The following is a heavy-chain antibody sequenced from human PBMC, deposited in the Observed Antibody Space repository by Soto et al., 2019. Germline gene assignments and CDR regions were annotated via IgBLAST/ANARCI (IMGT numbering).Heavy chain of an antibody. V-gene: IGHV1-2*04. D-gene: IGHD3-22*01. CDR1: GYTFTGYY. Sequence: ASVKVSCKASGYTFTGYYMHWVRQAPGQGLEWMGWISPNSGGTNYAQKFQGWVTMTRDTSISTAYMELSRLRSDDTAVYYCARSRYYYDSSGYYDYWGQGTLVTVSS. J-gene: IGHJ4*02. CDR3: ARSRYYYDSSGYYDY. CDR2: ISPNSGGT.